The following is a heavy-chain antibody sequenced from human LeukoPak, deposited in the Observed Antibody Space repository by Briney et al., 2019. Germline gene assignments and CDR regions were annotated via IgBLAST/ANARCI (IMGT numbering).Heavy chain of an antibody. Sequence: GGSLRLSCVASGFTFSSYWMHWVRQDPRKGLVWVSRINGDGRNINYADSVRGRFTISRDNAKNTLYLQMNSLRTEDTALYYCARSYNSGWYVLDYWGQGTLVTVSS. J-gene: IGHJ4*02. CDR2: INGDGRNI. V-gene: IGHV3-74*01. CDR1: GFTFSSYW. D-gene: IGHD6-19*01. CDR3: ARSYNSGWYVLDY.